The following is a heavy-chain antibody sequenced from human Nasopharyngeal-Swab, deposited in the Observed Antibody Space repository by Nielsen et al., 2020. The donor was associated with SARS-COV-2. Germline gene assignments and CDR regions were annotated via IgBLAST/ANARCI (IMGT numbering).Heavy chain of an antibody. Sequence: VRQAPGKGLVWVSRINSDGSSTSYADSAKGRFTISRDNAKNTLYLQMNSLRAEDTAVYYCASGRDYSQRDFDYWGQGTLVTVSP. J-gene: IGHJ4*02. CDR2: INSDGSST. CDR3: ASGRDYSQRDFDY. V-gene: IGHV3-74*01. D-gene: IGHD4-11*01.